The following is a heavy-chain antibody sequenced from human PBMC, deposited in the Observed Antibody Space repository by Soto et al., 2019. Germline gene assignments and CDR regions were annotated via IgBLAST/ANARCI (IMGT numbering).Heavy chain of an antibody. J-gene: IGHJ4*02. D-gene: IGHD3-10*01. CDR3: AHSRNLITEDAQVGDFDY. Sequence: KESGPTLVTPTQTLTLSCSFSGFSLTTDGVSVGWVRQPPGEALEWLALIYWDDDERYSPSLKTRLTITKDPSKNQVVLIMTNMDPVDTATYYCAHSRNLITEDAQVGDFDYWGQGTLVTVSS. V-gene: IGHV2-5*02. CDR2: IYWDDDE. CDR1: GFSLTTDGVS.